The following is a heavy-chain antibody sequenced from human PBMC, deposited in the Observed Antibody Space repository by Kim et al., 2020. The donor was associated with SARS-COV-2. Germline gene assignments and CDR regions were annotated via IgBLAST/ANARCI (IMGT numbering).Heavy chain of an antibody. V-gene: IGHV3-64D*06. CDR2: ISSNRGST. CDR1: GFTFSSYA. Sequence: GGSLRLSCSASGFTFSSYAMHWVRQAPGKGLEYVSAISSNRGSTYYADSVKGRFTISRDNSKNTLYLQMSSLRAEDTAVYYCVPHPYQPLTLYYWGQGTLVSVSS. CDR3: VPHPYQPLTLYY. D-gene: IGHD2-2*01. J-gene: IGHJ4*02.